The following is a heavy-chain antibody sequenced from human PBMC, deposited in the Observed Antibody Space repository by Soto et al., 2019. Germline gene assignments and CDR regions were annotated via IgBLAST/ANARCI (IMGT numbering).Heavy chain of an antibody. CDR3: ARDWNGDKYFDF. CDR1: GITATNGH. CDR2: IYSDDNT. V-gene: IGHV3-53*01. D-gene: IGHD4-17*01. Sequence: DVQLVKSGGGLIQPGGSLRLSCAASGITATNGHMSWVRQAPGKGLEWVSVIYSDDNTYYADSVKGRFTISRDTSKNTLFLQMNSLRAEDTAVYYCARDWNGDKYFDFWDQGSRVTVSS. J-gene: IGHJ4*02.